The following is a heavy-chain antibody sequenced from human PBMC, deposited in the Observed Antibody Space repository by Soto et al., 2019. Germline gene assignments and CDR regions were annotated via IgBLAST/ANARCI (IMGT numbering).Heavy chain of an antibody. CDR3: ARVPAAGTDGYYGMDV. D-gene: IGHD6-13*01. V-gene: IGHV3-30-3*01. CDR2: ISYDGSNK. J-gene: IGHJ6*02. Sequence: VQLVESGGGVVQPGRSLRLSCAASGFTFSSYAMHWVRQAPGKGLEWVAVISYDGSNKYYADSVKGRFTISRDNSKNTLYLQMNSLRAEDTAVYYCARVPAAGTDGYYGMDVWGQGTTVTVSS. CDR1: GFTFSSYA.